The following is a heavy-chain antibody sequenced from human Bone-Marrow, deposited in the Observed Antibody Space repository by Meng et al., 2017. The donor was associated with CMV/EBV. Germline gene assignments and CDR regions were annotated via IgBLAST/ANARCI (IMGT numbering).Heavy chain of an antibody. D-gene: IGHD2-2*01. V-gene: IGHV4-34*01. Sequence: QVQLQQWGAGLLKPSETLSRTCAVYGGSFSGYYWSWIRQPPGKGLEWIGEINHSGSTNYNPSLKSRVTISVDTSKNQFSLKLSAVTAADTAVYYCARGYCSSTSCLIDYWGQGTLVTVSS. CDR3: ARGYCSSTSCLIDY. CDR1: GGSFSGYY. J-gene: IGHJ4*02. CDR2: INHSGST.